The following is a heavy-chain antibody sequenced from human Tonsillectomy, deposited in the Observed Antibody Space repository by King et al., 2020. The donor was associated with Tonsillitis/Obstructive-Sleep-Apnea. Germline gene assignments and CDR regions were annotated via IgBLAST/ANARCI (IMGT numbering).Heavy chain of an antibody. CDR2: INPNSGGT. CDR3: ARTVIVVVSVAGYDYYYGMDA. D-gene: IGHD2-2*01. CDR1: GYTFTGYY. V-gene: IGHV1-2*02. J-gene: IGHJ6*02. Sequence: GQLVQSGAEVKKPGASVKVSCKASGYTFTGYYMHWVRQAPGQGLEWMGWINPNSGGTNYAQKFQGRVSMTRETSISTAYMELSRLRSDDTAVYYCARTVIVVVSVAGYDYYYGMDAWGQGTTVIVCS.